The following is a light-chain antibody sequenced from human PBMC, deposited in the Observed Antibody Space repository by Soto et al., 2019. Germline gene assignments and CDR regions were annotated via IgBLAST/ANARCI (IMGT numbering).Light chain of an antibody. CDR3: AAWDDSLNGPV. Sequence: QSVLPQPPSSSGTPGQRVTISCSGSSSNIGSNTVNWYQQLPGTAPKLLIYSNNQRPSGVPDRFSGSKSGTSASLAISGLQSEDEADYYCAAWDDSLNGPVFGNGTKVTVL. CDR2: SNN. CDR1: SSNIGSNT. V-gene: IGLV1-44*01. J-gene: IGLJ1*01.